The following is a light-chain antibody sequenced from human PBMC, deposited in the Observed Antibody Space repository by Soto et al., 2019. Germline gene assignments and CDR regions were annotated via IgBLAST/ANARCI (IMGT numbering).Light chain of an antibody. CDR2: TSS. V-gene: IGKV1-27*01. J-gene: IGKJ1*01. CDR3: QQRSNSVT. Sequence: DIQMTQSPSSLSASVGDRVTITCRASQGIGNYLAWYQQKPGKVPKLLIYTSSTLQSGVPSRFSGSGSGTDFTLTISSLEPEDFAVYYCQQRSNSVTFGQGTKVDIK. CDR1: QGIGNY.